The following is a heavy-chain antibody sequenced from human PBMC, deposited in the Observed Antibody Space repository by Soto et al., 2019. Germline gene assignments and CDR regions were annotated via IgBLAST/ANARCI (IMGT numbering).Heavy chain of an antibody. CDR2: INPNSGGT. D-gene: IGHD2-2*01. CDR3: ARDGGDCSSTSCPMHWFDH. V-gene: IGHV1-2*02. CDR1: GYTFTCYY. Sequence: XSVKVSCKASGYTFTCYYMHWVRQAPGQGLEWMGWINPNSGGTNYAQKFQGRVTMTRDTSISTAYMELSRLRSDDTAVYYCARDGGDCSSTSCPMHWFDHWGQGTLVTVSS. J-gene: IGHJ5*02.